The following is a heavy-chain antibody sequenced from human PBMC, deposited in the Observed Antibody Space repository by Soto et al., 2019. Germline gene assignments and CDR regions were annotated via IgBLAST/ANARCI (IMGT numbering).Heavy chain of an antibody. CDR2: MNAGNGNT. Sequence: ASLKVACNTSGSTFTSYAMHCVRHSHGERLEWMGWMNAGNGNTKYSQKFQGRVTITRDTSATTAYMELSSLRSEDTAVYYCARTRYCSGGSCWPFDHWGQGTLVTVSS. J-gene: IGHJ4*02. D-gene: IGHD2-15*01. CDR3: ARTRYCSGGSCWPFDH. CDR1: GSTFTSYA. V-gene: IGHV1-3*01.